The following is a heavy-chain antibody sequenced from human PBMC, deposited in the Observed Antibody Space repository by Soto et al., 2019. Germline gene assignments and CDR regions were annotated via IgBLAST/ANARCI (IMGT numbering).Heavy chain of an antibody. Sequence: SETLSLTCTVSGASIITDNYFWVWIRQSPRRGLELIGSISYSGRTYDNPSLQSRVTTSIDASKNQFSLKLTSVTTADTAVYYCARRRASDYGGNHHPYYFDRWGQGALVTVSS. D-gene: IGHD4-17*01. CDR3: ARRRASDYGGNHHPYYFDR. CDR2: ISYSGRT. CDR1: GASIITDNYF. J-gene: IGHJ4*02. V-gene: IGHV4-39*01.